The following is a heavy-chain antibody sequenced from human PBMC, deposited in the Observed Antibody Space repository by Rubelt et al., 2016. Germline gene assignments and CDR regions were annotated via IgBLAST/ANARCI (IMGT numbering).Heavy chain of an antibody. D-gene: IGHD4-17*01. J-gene: IGHJ4*02. CDR3: AKDATQGDFGDYGFDY. Sequence: RGRSLRLSCAASGFSFDDYAMHWVRQAPGKGLEWVSGITSKSGKTDYADSVKCGFTISRDNAKNSLSLQMDSLSGEDTALYYCAKDATQGDFGDYGFDYWGQGTLVTVSS. CDR2: ITSKSGKT. V-gene: IGHV3-9*01. CDR1: GFSFDDYA.